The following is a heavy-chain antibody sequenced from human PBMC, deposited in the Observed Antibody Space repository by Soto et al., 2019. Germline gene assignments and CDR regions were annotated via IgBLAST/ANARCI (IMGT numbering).Heavy chain of an antibody. CDR3: ARDQDYDFWSGYFRRRYNWFDP. J-gene: IGHJ5*02. V-gene: IGHV1-18*01. D-gene: IGHD3-3*01. CDR1: GYTFTSYG. CDR2: ISAYNGNT. Sequence: ASVKVSCKASGYTFTSYGISWVRQAPGQGLEWMGWISAYNGNTNYAQKLQGRVTTTTDTSTSTAYMELRSLRSDDTAVYYCARDQDYDFWSGYFRRRYNWFDPWGQGTLVTVSS.